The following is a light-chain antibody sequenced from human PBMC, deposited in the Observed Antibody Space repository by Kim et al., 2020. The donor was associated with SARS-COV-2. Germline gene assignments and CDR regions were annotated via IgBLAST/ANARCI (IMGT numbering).Light chain of an antibody. CDR1: KLGDMY. J-gene: IGLJ2*01. Sequence: VSPGKTASIPVSGEKLGDMYTCWYQQKAGQSPVLVIYQDTKRPPGIPGRFSGSSSGNTATLTISGTQTLDEADYYCQAWDSSTGVVFGGGTQLTVL. V-gene: IGLV3-1*01. CDR3: QAWDSSTGVV. CDR2: QDT.